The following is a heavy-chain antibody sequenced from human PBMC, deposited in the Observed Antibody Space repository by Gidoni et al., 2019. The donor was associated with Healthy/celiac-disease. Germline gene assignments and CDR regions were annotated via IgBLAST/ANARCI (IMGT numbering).Heavy chain of an antibody. V-gene: IGHV1-69*01. CDR1: GGTFSSYA. J-gene: IGHJ5*02. Sequence: QVQLVQSGAEVKKPESSVKVSCKASGGTFSSYAISWVRQAPGQGLEWMGGIIPIFGTANYAQKFQGRVTITADESTSTAYMERSSLRSEDTAVYYCARVITMVRGGVNWFDPWGQGTLVTVSS. D-gene: IGHD3-10*01. CDR2: IIPIFGTA. CDR3: ARVITMVRGGVNWFDP.